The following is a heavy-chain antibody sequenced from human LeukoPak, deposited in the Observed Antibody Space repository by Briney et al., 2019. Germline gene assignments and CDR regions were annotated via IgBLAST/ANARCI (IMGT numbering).Heavy chain of an antibody. D-gene: IGHD3-22*01. V-gene: IGHV1-18*01. CDR2: ISAYNGNT. Sequence: ASVKVSCKASGYTFTSYGISWVRQAPGQGLEWMGWISAYNGNTNYAQKLQGRVTMTTDTSTSTAYMELRSLRSDDTAVYYCARFGVYYYDSSGYYIDYWGQGTLVTVSS. J-gene: IGHJ4*02. CDR3: ARFGVYYYDSSGYYIDY. CDR1: GYTFTSYG.